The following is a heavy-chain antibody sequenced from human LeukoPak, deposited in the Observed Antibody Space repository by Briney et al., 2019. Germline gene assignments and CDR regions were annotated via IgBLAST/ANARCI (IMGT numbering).Heavy chain of an antibody. J-gene: IGHJ4*02. CDR2: INPSGDNT. CDR1: GYTFTSYY. CDR3: AREGYCSGGNCYSVDY. D-gene: IGHD2-15*01. Sequence: GASVKVSCKASGYTFTSYYMHWVRQAPGQGLEWMGIINPSGDNTNYAQRFQGRVTMTRDMSTSTVYMELSSLRSEDTAVYFCAREGYCSGGNCYSVDYWGQGTLVTVSS. V-gene: IGHV1-46*01.